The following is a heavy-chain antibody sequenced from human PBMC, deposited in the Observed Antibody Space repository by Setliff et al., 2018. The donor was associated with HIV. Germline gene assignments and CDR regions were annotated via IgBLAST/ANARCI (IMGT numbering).Heavy chain of an antibody. Sequence: KTSETLSLTCAVSGYSISNDYYWGWIRQPPGKGLEWIGSISYRGRTYYNPSLKSRLSISVDTSKNQLSLKLSSVTAADTAVYYCARDRGTRYGSGKDFDSWGQGILVTVSS. V-gene: IGHV4-38-2*02. CDR1: GYSISNDYY. CDR2: ISYRGRT. J-gene: IGHJ4*02. CDR3: ARDRGTRYGSGKDFDS. D-gene: IGHD3-10*01.